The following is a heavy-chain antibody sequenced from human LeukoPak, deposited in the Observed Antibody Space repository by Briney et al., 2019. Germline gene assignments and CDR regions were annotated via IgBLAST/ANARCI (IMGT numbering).Heavy chain of an antibody. V-gene: IGHV4-34*01. CDR2: INHSGST. Sequence: SETLSLTCAVYGGSFSGYYWSWIRQPPGKGLEWIGEINHSGSTNYNPSLKSRVTISVDTSKNQFSLKLSSVTAADTAVYYCARGRCSSTSHYFPNYYYYYGMDVRGQGTTVTVSS. J-gene: IGHJ6*02. CDR3: ARGRCSSTSHYFPNYYYYYGMDV. CDR1: GGSFSGYY. D-gene: IGHD2-2*01.